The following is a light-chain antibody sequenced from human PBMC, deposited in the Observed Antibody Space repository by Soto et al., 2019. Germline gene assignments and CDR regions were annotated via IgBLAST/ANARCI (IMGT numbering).Light chain of an antibody. CDR1: TIGSKS. CDR3: QVWHCSGDQYV. V-gene: IGLV3-21*02. J-gene: IGLJ1*01. Sequence: SYELTQPPSVSVAPGQTARVTCEGNTIGSKSVHWYQQKPGQAPILVVYDDSDRPSGIPERFSGSNSGNTATPTINRVEAGDEADYYCQVWHCSGDQYVFGPGTKVTVL. CDR2: DDS.